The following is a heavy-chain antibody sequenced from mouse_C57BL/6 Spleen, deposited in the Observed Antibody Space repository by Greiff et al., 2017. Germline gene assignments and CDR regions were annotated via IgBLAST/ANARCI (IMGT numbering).Heavy chain of an antibody. V-gene: IGHV5-12*01. D-gene: IGHD2-3*01. CDR3: ARPLYDGYYVYAMDY. J-gene: IGHJ4*01. CDR2: ISNGGGST. Sequence: DVQLVESGGGLVQPGGSLKLSCAASGFTFSDYYMYWVRQTPEKRLEWVAYISNGGGSTYYPDTVKGRFTISRDNAKNTLYLQMSRLKSEDTAMYYCARPLYDGYYVYAMDYWGQGTSVTVSS. CDR1: GFTFSDYY.